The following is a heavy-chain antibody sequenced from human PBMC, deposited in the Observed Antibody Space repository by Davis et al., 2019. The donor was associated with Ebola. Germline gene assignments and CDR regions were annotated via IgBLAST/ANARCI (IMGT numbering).Heavy chain of an antibody. CDR1: GFTFSSYS. CDR2: IRYDGSNK. D-gene: IGHD6-19*01. J-gene: IGHJ4*02. Sequence: GESLKISCAASGFTFSSYSMNWVRQAPGKGLEWVAFIRYDGSNKYYADSVKGRFTISRDNSKNSLYLQMNSLRDEDTAVYYCAKGLKVSGWYYFDYWGQGTLVTVSS. CDR3: AKGLKVSGWYYFDY. V-gene: IGHV3-30*02.